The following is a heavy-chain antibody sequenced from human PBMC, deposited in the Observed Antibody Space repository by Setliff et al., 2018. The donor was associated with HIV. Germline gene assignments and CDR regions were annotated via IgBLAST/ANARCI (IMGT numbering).Heavy chain of an antibody. CDR2: IYNDGST. CDR1: GGSISSSSHY. J-gene: IGHJ6*03. CDR3: ARLEYYYYMDV. Sequence: SETLSLTCTVSGGSISSSSHYWGWIRQPPGKGLEWIGSIYNDGSTYYNPSLKSRVTISVDTSNSQFSLNLSSVTAADTAVYYCARLEYYYYMDVWGKGTTVTVSS. V-gene: IGHV4-39*01. D-gene: IGHD3-3*01.